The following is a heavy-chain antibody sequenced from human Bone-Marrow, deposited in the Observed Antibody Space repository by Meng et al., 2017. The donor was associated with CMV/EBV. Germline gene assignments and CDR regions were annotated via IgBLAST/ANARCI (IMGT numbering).Heavy chain of an antibody. CDR2: IIPIFGTA. CDR3: ARDQRQPRRYHYGMDV. Sequence: SVKVSCKASGGTFSSYAISWVRQAPGQGLEWMGGIIPIFGTANYAQKFQGRVTITTDESTSTAYMELSSLRSEDTAVYYCARDQRQPRRYHYGMDVWVQGTTVTVSS. D-gene: IGHD6-25*01. V-gene: IGHV1-69*05. J-gene: IGHJ6*02. CDR1: GGTFSSYA.